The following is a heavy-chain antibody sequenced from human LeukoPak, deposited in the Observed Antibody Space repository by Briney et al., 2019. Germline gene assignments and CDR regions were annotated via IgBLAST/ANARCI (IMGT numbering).Heavy chain of an antibody. J-gene: IGHJ5*01. D-gene: IGHD2-21*02. Sequence: GGSLRLSCAPSGLTLRIFWMSCGRQAPGKGLEWVANIKQDGSEKFYVDSVKGRFTISRDNAKNSLYLQMSSLRAEDTAVYYCVKECAYPRLTFDSWGQGTLVTVSS. CDR1: GLTLRIFW. V-gene: IGHV3-7*03. CDR2: IKQDGSEK. CDR3: VKECAYPRLTFDS.